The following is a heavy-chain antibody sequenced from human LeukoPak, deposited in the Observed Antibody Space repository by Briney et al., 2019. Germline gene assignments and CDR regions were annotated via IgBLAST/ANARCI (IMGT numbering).Heavy chain of an antibody. V-gene: IGHV4-4*07. CDR1: GGSISSYY. Sequence: PSETLSLTCTVSGGSISSYYWSWIRQPAGKGPGWIGRIYTSGSTNYNPSLKSRVTMSVDTSKNQFSLKLSSVTAADTAVYYCARDGSRITIFGVVNYYMDVWGKGTTVTVSS. D-gene: IGHD3-3*01. CDR3: ARDGSRITIFGVVNYYMDV. J-gene: IGHJ6*03. CDR2: IYTSGST.